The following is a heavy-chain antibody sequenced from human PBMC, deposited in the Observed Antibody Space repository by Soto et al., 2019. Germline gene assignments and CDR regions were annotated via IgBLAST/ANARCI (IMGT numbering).Heavy chain of an antibody. CDR1: GFTLSDYS. V-gene: IGHV3-64*01. Sequence: EVQLVESGGGLVQPGGSLRLSCAASGFTLSDYSMHWVRQAAGKGLEYVSAISYKGDTTYYANSVKGRFTISRDNSKNTLYLQMGILRAEDMAVYYCARVSGLGQAAFDIWGQGTMVTVSS. CDR2: ISYKGDTT. CDR3: ARVSGLGQAAFDI. D-gene: IGHD1-1*01. J-gene: IGHJ3*02.